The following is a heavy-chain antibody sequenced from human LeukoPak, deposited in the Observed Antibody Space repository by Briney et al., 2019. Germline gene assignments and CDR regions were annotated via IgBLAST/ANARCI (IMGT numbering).Heavy chain of an antibody. CDR1: GYTFTSYG. V-gene: IGHV1-18*01. CDR2: ISAYNGNT. J-gene: IGHJ4*02. CDR3: ARLVRGDFWSGYYADY. D-gene: IGHD3-3*01. Sequence: ASVKVSCKASGYTFTSYGISWVRQAPGQGLEWMGWISAYNGNTNYAQKLQGRVTMTTDTSTSTAYMELRSLRSDDTAAYYCARLVRGDFWSGYYADYWGQGTLVTVSS.